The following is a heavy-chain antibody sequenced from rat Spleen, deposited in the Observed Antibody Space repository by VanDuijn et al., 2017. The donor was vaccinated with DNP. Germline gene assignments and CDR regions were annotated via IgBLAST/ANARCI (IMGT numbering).Heavy chain of an antibody. CDR2: IKYDGSST. CDR1: GFTFSTYN. Sequence: EVQLVESGGGLVQPGRSLKLSCAASGFTFSTYNMAWVRQGPKKGLEWVATIKYDGSSTYYRDSAKGRFTISRDNTKTILYLQMDSLRSEDTATYYCARAADFDHWGQGVMVTVSS. CDR3: ARAADFDH. V-gene: IGHV5-7*01. J-gene: IGHJ2*01.